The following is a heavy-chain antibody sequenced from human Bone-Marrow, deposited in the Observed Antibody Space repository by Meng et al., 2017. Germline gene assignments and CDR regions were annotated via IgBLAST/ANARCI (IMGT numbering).Heavy chain of an antibody. CDR2: ISYDGGNK. J-gene: IGHJ6*02. CDR3: ARGSSWYSPHYYYGMDV. Sequence: GESLKISCAASGFTFSSYAMHWVRQAPGKGLEWVAVISYDGGNKYYADSVKGRFTISRDNSKNTLYLQMNSLRAEDTAVYYCARGSSWYSPHYYYGMDVWGQGTTVTVSS. D-gene: IGHD6-13*01. CDR1: GFTFSSYA. V-gene: IGHV3-30*01.